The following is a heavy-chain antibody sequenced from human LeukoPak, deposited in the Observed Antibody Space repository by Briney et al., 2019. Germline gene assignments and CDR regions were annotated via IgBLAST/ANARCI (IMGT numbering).Heavy chain of an antibody. J-gene: IGHJ5*02. CDR3: ARNFCSSDRCYKGGFDP. Sequence: ASVKVSCKASGYTFTSYYMHWVRQAPGQGLEWMGIINRSGGSTSYAQKFQGRVTMTRDMSTSTVYMELSSLRSDDTAVYYWARNFCSSDRCYKGGFDPWGQGTLVTVSS. D-gene: IGHD2-2*02. V-gene: IGHV1-46*01. CDR1: GYTFTSYY. CDR2: INRSGGST.